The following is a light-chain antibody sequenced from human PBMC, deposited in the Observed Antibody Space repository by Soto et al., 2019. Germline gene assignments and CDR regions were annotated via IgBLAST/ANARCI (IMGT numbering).Light chain of an antibody. CDR2: DAS. J-gene: IGKJ4*01. Sequence: DIQMTQSPSTLSASVGDRVTITCRSSQSISGYLAWYQQKPGKAPKLLIYDASSLESGVPSRFSGSGSGTDFTLTISCLQPEDFATYYCQQANSFPLTFGGGTKVDIK. V-gene: IGKV1-5*01. CDR3: QQANSFPLT. CDR1: QSISGY.